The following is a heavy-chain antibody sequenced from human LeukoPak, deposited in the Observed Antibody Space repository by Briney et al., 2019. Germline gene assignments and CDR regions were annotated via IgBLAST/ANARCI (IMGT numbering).Heavy chain of an antibody. CDR3: AKGYCGSVTCSLDV. Sequence: PGQSLRLSCAASGFTFNNYAMTWVRQAPGQGLEWVSRISVGGGSTYYTDSVKGRFAISRDNSKYMLYLQMNSLRAEDTAVYYCAKGYCGSVTCSLDVWGKGTTITVSS. D-gene: IGHD2-2*01. V-gene: IGHV3-23*01. CDR2: ISVGGGST. J-gene: IGHJ6*04. CDR1: GFTFNNYA.